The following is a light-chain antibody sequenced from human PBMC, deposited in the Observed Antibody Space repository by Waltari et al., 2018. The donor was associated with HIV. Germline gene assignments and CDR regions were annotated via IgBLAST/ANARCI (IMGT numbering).Light chain of an antibody. CDR1: SSDVGSYNL. CDR2: EVS. Sequence: QSALTQPASVSGSPGQSITLSCTGTSSDVGSYNLISWYQHHPGKAPKLMIYEVSKRPSGVSNRFSGSKSGNTASLTISGLQAEDEADYYCCSYAGSSTFGVFGGGTKLTVL. CDR3: CSYAGSSTFGV. J-gene: IGLJ3*02. V-gene: IGLV2-23*02.